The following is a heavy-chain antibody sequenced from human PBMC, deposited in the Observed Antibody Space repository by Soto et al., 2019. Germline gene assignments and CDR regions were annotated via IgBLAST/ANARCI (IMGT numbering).Heavy chain of an antibody. D-gene: IGHD2-15*01. CDR3: ARVPSSSGRAHFDY. Sequence: QVQLVESGGGVVQPGRSLRLSCAASGFTFSSYAMHWVRQAPGKGLEWVAVISYDGSNKYYADSVKGRFTISRDNYKNTLYLQMNSLRAEYTAVYYCARVPSSSGRAHFDYWGQGTLVTVSS. CDR1: GFTFSSYA. V-gene: IGHV3-30-3*01. CDR2: ISYDGSNK. J-gene: IGHJ4*02.